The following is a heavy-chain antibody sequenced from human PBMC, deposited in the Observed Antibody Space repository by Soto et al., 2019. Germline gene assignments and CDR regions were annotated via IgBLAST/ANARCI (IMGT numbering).Heavy chain of an antibody. J-gene: IGHJ3*01. CDR2: IYWDGDQ. CDR3: VYMPPQQWMYFSV. CDR1: GFSLSTTSVG. D-gene: IGHD6-19*01. V-gene: IGHV2-5*04. Sequence: QIILKESGPTLVKPTQTLTRTCSFSGFSLSTTSVGVGWIRQPPGKALEWLALIYWDGDQRYSPSQKRRLTINEDTSKNKVVLTMTNMDPVDTGTYYCVYMPPQQWMYFSVWGQGTMVIVSS.